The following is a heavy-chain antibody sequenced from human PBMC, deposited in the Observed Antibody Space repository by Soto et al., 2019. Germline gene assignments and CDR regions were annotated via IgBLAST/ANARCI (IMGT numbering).Heavy chain of an antibody. CDR1: GLSGLTFRSYA. V-gene: IGHV3-23*01. J-gene: IGHJ6*02. CDR2: ISSSGDIT. Sequence: WGSLRLSCAVSGLSGLTFRSYAMSWVRQTPGKGLEWVSFISSSGDITDYADSVKGRFTISRDNSKNKLYLQMNSLRVEDTAIFYCAKVGRTAGYYNYYGMDVWGQGTTVTVSS. D-gene: IGHD6-13*01. CDR3: AKVGRTAGYYNYYGMDV.